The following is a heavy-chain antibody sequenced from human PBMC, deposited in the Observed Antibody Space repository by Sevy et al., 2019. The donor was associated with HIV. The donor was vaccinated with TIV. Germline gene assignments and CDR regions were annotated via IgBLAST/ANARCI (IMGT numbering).Heavy chain of an antibody. J-gene: IGHJ4*02. D-gene: IGHD5-12*01. CDR3: ARLDPSGPTDY. CDR2: IHYKGTT. CDR1: GDSIGGTDYS. Sequence: SETLSLTCSVSGDSIGGTDYSWGWIRQPPGKGLEWIGNIHYKGTTYYNPSLKSRVTVSVDTSKNQFSLRLSSVSAADTAVYYCARLDPSGPTDYWGQGTLVTVSS. V-gene: IGHV4-39*01.